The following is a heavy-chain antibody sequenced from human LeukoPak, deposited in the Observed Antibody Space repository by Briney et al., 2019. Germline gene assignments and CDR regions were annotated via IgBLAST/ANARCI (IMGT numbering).Heavy chain of an antibody. CDR1: GYSISSGYY. CDR3: ARGFPITMIVVVIENWFDP. CDR2: IYHSGST. D-gene: IGHD3-22*01. V-gene: IGHV4-38-2*02. Sequence: PSETLSLTCTVSGYSISSGYYWGWIRQPPGKGLEWIGSIYHSGSTYYNPSLKSRVTISVDTSKNQFSLKLSSVTAADTAVYYCARGFPITMIVVVIENWFDPWGQGTLVTVSS. J-gene: IGHJ5*02.